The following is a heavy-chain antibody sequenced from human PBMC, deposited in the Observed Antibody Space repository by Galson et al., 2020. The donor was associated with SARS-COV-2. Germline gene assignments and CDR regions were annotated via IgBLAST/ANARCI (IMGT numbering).Heavy chain of an antibody. CDR3: ARTYCGGGCYPYYYYYGMDV. D-gene: IGHD2-21*02. V-gene: IGHV3-48*02. CDR1: GFTFSSYS. J-gene: IGHJ6*02. Sequence: GGSLRLSCAASGFTFSSYSMNWVRQAPGKGLEWVSYISSSSSTIYYADSVKGRFTISRDNAKNSLYLQMNSLRDEDTAVYYCARTYCGGGCYPYYYYYGMDVWGQGTTVTVSS. CDR2: ISSSSSTI.